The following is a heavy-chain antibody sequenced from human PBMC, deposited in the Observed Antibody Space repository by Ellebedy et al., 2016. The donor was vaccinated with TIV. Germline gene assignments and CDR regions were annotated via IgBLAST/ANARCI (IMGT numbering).Heavy chain of an antibody. J-gene: IGHJ4*02. CDR3: ARRADYYDSSGYGPVDY. D-gene: IGHD3-22*01. CDR1: GYRFTNYW. Sequence: GESLKISXEGSGYRFTNYWIGWVRQMPGKGLEWMGIIYPGDSDTRYSPSFQGQFTMSADKSISTAYLQWSSLEASDTAMYYCARRADYYDSSGYGPVDYWGQGTLVTVSS. V-gene: IGHV5-51*01. CDR2: IYPGDSDT.